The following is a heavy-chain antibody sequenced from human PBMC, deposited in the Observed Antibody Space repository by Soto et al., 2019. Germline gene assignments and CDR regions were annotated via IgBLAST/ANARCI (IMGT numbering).Heavy chain of an antibody. CDR1: GYIFTAYS. V-gene: IGHV1-2*02. D-gene: IGHD6-19*01. CDR3: AREASAVISLDY. Sequence: SVKVSCKASGYIFTAYSMHWVRQAPGQGLEWVGWFNPNSGDTIYAQKFQGRVTLTGDTSISTAYMELYSLTSDDTAVYYCAREASAVISLDYWGQGTLVTVSS. CDR2: FNPNSGDT. J-gene: IGHJ4*02.